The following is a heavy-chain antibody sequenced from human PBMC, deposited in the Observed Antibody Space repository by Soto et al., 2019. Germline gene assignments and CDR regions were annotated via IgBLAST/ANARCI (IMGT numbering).Heavy chain of an antibody. D-gene: IGHD4-17*01. CDR2: IWYDGSNK. V-gene: IGHV3-33*01. J-gene: IGHJ6*02. Sequence: GGSLRLSCAASGFTFSSYVMHWVRQAPGKGLEWVAVIWYDGSNKYYADSVKGRFTISRDNSKNTLYLQMNSLRAEDTAVYYCARDGRGTTVTTEPYYYGMDVWGPGPTITFSS. CDR1: GFTFSSYV. CDR3: ARDGRGTTVTTEPYYYGMDV.